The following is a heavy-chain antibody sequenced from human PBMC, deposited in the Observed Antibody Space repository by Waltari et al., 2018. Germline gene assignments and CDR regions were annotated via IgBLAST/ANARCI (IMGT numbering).Heavy chain of an antibody. V-gene: IGHV5-51*01. CDR3: ARRGFGYSSSWYGDY. D-gene: IGHD6-13*01. J-gene: IGHJ4*02. CDR2: IYPGDSDT. CDR1: GYSFTSYC. Sequence: EVQLVQSGAEVTTPGESLKISCKGSGYSFTSYCIGWVRQMPGKGLEWMGIIYPGDSDTRYSPSFQGQVTISADKSISTAYLQWSSLKASDTAMYYCARRGFGYSSSWYGDYWGQGTLVTVSS.